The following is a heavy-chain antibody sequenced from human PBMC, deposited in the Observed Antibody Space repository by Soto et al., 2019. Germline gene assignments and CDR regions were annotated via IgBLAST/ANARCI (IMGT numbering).Heavy chain of an antibody. D-gene: IGHD2-2*01. J-gene: IGHJ5*02. CDR2: INYSGST. CDR1: GGSISSGGYY. CDR3: ERGQIVVVPATNETKGNNWFDP. V-gene: IGHV4-31*03. Sequence: PSETLSLTCTVSGGSISSGGYYWSWIRQHPGKGLEGIGYINYSGSTYYNPSLKSRVTITVDTSKNKFSMKLISVTAAATAVNYCERGQIVVVPATNETKGNNWFDPWGQGTLVTVSS.